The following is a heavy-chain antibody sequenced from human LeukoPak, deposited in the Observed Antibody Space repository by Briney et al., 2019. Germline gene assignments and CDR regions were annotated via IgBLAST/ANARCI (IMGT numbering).Heavy chain of an antibody. V-gene: IGHV3-23*01. D-gene: IGHD2-8*02. CDR3: AKRSGAGGPFDY. J-gene: IGHJ4*02. CDR1: GFTFSSYG. Sequence: PGGTLRLSCAASGFTFSSYGMSWVRQTPGKGLEWVSGISGSGGSTYYADSVKGRFTVSRDNYKNTLYLQMDSLRAEDTAVYYCAKRSGAGGPFDYWGQGILVTVSS. CDR2: ISGSGGST.